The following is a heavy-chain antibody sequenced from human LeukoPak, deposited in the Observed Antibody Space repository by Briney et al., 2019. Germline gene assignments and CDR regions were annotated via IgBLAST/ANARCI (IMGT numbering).Heavy chain of an antibody. J-gene: IGHJ4*02. V-gene: IGHV3-15*01. CDR3: TTAAVH. CDR2: IRSKIDGGTT. CDR1: GFTFSNAW. Sequence: GGSLRLSCAASGFTFSNAWMSWVRQSPGKGLEWVGRIRSKIDGGTTDYAAPVKGRFTISRDDSKNTLYLQMNSLKTEDTAVYYCTTAAVHWGQGTLVTVSS.